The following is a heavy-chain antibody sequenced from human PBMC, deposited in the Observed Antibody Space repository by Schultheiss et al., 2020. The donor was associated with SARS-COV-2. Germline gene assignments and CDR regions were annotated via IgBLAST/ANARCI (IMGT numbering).Heavy chain of an antibody. CDR2: INSDGSDS. Sequence: GGSLRLSCAASGFTFRNYWMHWVRQIPGKGLVWVSRINSDGSDSSYADSVKGRFTVTSDNAENTLYLQMNNVRVEDTAMYYCARARAEQHLPFSWGPIRHLATWCDPWGQGTVVTVSS. CDR1: GFTFRNYW. D-gene: IGHD6-13*01. V-gene: IGHV3-74*01. CDR3: ARARAEQHLPFSWGPIRHLATWCDP. J-gene: IGHJ5*02.